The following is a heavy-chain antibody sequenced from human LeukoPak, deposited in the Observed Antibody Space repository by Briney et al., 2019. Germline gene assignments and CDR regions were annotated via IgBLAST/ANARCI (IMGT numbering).Heavy chain of an antibody. Sequence: GGSLRLSCAASGFTFSNAWMSWVRQAPGKGLEWVGRIKSKTDGGTTDYAAPVKGRFTISRDNSKNTLYLQMNSLRAEDTAVYYCARGLGRQWLARQYYYYYYMDVWGKGTTVTVSS. D-gene: IGHD6-19*01. CDR2: IKSKTDGGTT. CDR3: ARGLGRQWLARQYYYYYYMDV. CDR1: GFTFSNAW. J-gene: IGHJ6*03. V-gene: IGHV3-15*01.